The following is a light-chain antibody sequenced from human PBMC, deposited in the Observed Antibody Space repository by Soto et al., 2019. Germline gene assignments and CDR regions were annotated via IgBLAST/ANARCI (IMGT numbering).Light chain of an antibody. V-gene: IGLV1-40*01. CDR1: NSNIGAGYD. J-gene: IGLJ1*01. CDR2: NSN. Sequence: QSVLTQPPSVSGAPGQCVTISCTGSNSNIGAGYDVHWYQQIPGKAPKLLVYNSNSRPSGIPDRFSGSKSGNTASLTISGLQAEDEADYYCSSYTSSSPYVFGTGTKVTVL. CDR3: SSYTSSSPYV.